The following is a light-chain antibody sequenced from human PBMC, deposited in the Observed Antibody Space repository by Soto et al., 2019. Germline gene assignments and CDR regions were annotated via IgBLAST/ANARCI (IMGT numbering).Light chain of an antibody. CDR1: NIGSKR. V-gene: IGLV3-21*02. J-gene: IGLJ1*01. Sequence: SYELTQPPSVSVAPGQTASISCGGDNIGSKRVHWKQQKPGQAPVLVLFDDSDRPSGIPERFSGFNSGKTATLTITRLEADDEAEYHCQVWDSSSDHYVFGSGTKVTVL. CDR2: DDS. CDR3: QVWDSSSDHYV.